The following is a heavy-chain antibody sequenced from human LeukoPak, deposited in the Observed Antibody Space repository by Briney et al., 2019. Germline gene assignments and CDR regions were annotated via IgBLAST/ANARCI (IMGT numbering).Heavy chain of an antibody. J-gene: IGHJ6*02. Sequence: GGSLRLFCAASGFTFSAYGMHWARQAPGKGLEWVAIISYDGREKYYADSVKGRFTISRNSSISTVHLQMNSLGLEDTAVYYCAKSFAVTTHSYYGIDVWGQGTTVTVSS. CDR2: ISYDGREK. CDR3: AKSFAVTTHSYYGIDV. D-gene: IGHD4-17*01. V-gene: IGHV3-30*18. CDR1: GFTFSAYG.